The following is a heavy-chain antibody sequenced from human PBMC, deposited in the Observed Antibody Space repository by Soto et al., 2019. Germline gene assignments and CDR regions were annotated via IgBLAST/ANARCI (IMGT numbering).Heavy chain of an antibody. V-gene: IGHV4-38-2*02. D-gene: IGHD3-3*01. Sequence: PSETLSLTCAVSGYSISSGYYWGWIRQPPGKGLEWIGSIYHSGSTYYNPSLKSRVTISVDTSKNQFSLKLSSVTAADTAVYYCARDGYYDFWSAKYYFDYWGQGTLVTVSS. CDR1: GYSISSGYY. CDR2: IYHSGST. CDR3: ARDGYYDFWSAKYYFDY. J-gene: IGHJ4*02.